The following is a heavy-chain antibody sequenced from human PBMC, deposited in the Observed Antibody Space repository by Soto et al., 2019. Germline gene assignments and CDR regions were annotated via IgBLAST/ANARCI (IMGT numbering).Heavy chain of an antibody. CDR2: ISHDGSIQ. Sequence: QAQLVESGGGLVQPGRSLRLSCAASGFTFRSYTMHWVRQSPGKGLEWMSLISHDGSIQNYADAVKGRFTISTDNSKHRLHLQMNSMRTEDTAVFYCVMLNGGSFSFDIWGQGTMVTVS. CDR1: GFTFRSYT. J-gene: IGHJ3*02. D-gene: IGHD6-13*01. CDR3: VMLNGGSFSFDI. V-gene: IGHV3-30-3*01.